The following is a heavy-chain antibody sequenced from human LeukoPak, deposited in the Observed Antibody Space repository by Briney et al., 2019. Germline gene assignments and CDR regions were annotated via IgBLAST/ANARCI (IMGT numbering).Heavy chain of an antibody. D-gene: IGHD2-15*01. CDR3: AKDTSAWWYHRAYMNV. V-gene: IGHV3-23*01. J-gene: IGHJ6*03. Sequence: GGSLRLSCAASGFTFSDYAMSWVRQAPGGGLEWVSAISGSGDKTFHADSVKGRFTTSRDDSKNTLSLQMSSPRVEDSAVYFCAKDTSAWWYHRAYMNVWGTGTTVTVSS. CDR1: GFTFSDYA. CDR2: ISGSGDKT.